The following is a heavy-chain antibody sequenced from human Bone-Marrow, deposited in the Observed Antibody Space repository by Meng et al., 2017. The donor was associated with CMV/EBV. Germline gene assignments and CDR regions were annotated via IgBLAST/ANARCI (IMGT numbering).Heavy chain of an antibody. Sequence: ASVKVSCKASGYTFTSYDINWVRQATGQGLEWMGWMNPNSGNTGYAQKFQGRVTITRNTSISTAYMELSSLRSEDTAVYYCARTNCSSTSCYYYYGMDVWGQGTTVTVSS. D-gene: IGHD2-2*01. V-gene: IGHV1-8*03. CDR1: GYTFTSYD. J-gene: IGHJ6*02. CDR3: ARTNCSSTSCYYYYGMDV. CDR2: MNPNSGNT.